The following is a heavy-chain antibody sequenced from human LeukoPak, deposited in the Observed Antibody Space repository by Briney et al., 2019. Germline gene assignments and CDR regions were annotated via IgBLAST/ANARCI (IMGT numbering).Heavy chain of an antibody. J-gene: IGHJ4*02. CDR3: ARHLNYYDSSGYYLNDY. V-gene: IGHV3-7*03. CDR1: GFDFSNYW. D-gene: IGHD3-22*01. Sequence: GGSLRLSCAASGFDFSNYWMYWVRQAPGKGLEWVANIKQDGSEKYYVDSVRGRFTISADKSISTAYLQWSSLKASDTAMYYCARHLNYYDSSGYYLNDYWGQGTLVTVSS. CDR2: IKQDGSEK.